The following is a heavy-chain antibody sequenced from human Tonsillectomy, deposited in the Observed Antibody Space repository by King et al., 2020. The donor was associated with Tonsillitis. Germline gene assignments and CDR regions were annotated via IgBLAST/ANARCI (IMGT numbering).Heavy chain of an antibody. J-gene: IGHJ2*01. D-gene: IGHD6-13*01. CDR1: GASTNAYY. V-gene: IGHV4-59*01. CDR2: SHSSSNT. CDR3: ARVYSVRYWYFEL. Sequence: QLQESGPGLVEPSLTLSLTCSVSGASTNAYYWNWIRQPQGQGLGWMGFSHSSSNTNSSPSLKSRGTISLDTSKNPFSLELTSVTASDTAVYYCARVYSVRYWYFELWGRGTLVTVSS.